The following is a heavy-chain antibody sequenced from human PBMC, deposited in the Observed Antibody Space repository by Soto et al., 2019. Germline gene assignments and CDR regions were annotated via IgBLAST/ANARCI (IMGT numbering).Heavy chain of an antibody. CDR3: AKENGQK. J-gene: IGHJ4*02. D-gene: IGHD1-1*01. CDR2: ISWNSNTI. V-gene: IGHV3-9*01. Sequence: PVGSLRLSCAASGFTFDNYAMHWVRQAPGKGLEWVSGISWNSNTIAYADSVKGRFTISRDKAKNSLYLQMNSLRAEDTAFYYCAKENGQKWGQGTLVTLYS. CDR1: GFTFDNYA.